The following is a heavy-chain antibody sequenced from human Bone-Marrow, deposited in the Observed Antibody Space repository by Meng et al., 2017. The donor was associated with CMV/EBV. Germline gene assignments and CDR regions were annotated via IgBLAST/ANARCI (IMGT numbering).Heavy chain of an antibody. J-gene: IGHJ4*02. V-gene: IGHV3-11*04. D-gene: IGHD4-11*01. CDR2: ISSSGSTI. CDR1: GFTFSDYY. Sequence: GESLKISCAASGFTFSDYYMSWIRQAPGKGLEWVSYISSSGSTIYYADSVKGRFTISRDNSKNTLYLQMNSLRAEDTAVYYCAKASQHDYRCFDYWGQGTLVTVSS. CDR3: AKASQHDYRCFDY.